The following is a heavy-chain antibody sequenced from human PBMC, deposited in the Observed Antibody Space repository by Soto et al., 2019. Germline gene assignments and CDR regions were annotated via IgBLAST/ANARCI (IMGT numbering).Heavy chain of an antibody. CDR3: ARDHYYDSSGYYYVGWYFDL. CDR1: GFTFSSYA. D-gene: IGHD3-22*01. V-gene: IGHV3-30-3*01. J-gene: IGHJ2*01. CDR2: ISYDGSNK. Sequence: GGSLRLSCAASGFTFSSYAMHWVRQAPGKGLEWVAVISYDGSNKYYADSVKGRSTISRDNSKNTLYLQMNSLRAEDTAVYYCARDHYYDSSGYYYVGWYFDLWGRGTLVTVSS.